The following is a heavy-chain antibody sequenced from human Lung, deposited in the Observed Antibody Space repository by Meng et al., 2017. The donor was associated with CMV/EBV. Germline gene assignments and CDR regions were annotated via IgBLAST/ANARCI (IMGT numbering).Heavy chain of an antibody. CDR2: ISHYTGNT. CDR1: GFSLFRYG. D-gene: IGHD2-2*01. V-gene: IGHV1-18*01. J-gene: IGHJ4*02. CDR3: ARDRSTSDL. Sequence: ASVXVSCKASGFSLFRYGISWVRQAPGQGLEWMGWISHYTGNTDYAQSFQGRITVTTDTSRTTAYMELRSLTSDDTAVYYCARDRSTSDLWGQGTLVTVS.